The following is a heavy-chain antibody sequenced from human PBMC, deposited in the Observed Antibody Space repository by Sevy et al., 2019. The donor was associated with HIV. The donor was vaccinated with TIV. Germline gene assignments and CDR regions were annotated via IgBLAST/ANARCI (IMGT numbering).Heavy chain of an antibody. CDR3: TREGFTAPERDY. V-gene: IGHV3-49*04. CDR2: IRSKSYGGTT. Sequence: GGSLRLSCTASGFTFGDYAMSWVRQAPRKGLEWVGFIRSKSYGGTTEYAASVKGRFTISRDDSKSIAYLQMNSLKTEDTAVYYCTREGFTAPERDYWGQGTLVTVSS. J-gene: IGHJ4*02. CDR1: GFTFGDYA.